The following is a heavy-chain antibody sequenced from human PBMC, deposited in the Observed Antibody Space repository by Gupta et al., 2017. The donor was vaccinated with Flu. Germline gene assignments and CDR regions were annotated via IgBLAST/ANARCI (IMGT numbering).Heavy chain of an antibody. CDR2: ISDSGGNT. J-gene: IGHJ4*02. CDR1: GFTFSSFA. Sequence: EVQLLESGGGSVQTGGSLRLSCEASGFTFSSFAMSWVRQAPGKGLEWVSAISDSGGNTYFADSVKGRFTISRDNSKNTLYLQMNSLRAEDTAVYYCATQYCSTSICYVADFDYWGQGTLVTVSS. CDR3: ATQYCSTSICYVADFDY. D-gene: IGHD2-2*01. V-gene: IGHV3-23*01.